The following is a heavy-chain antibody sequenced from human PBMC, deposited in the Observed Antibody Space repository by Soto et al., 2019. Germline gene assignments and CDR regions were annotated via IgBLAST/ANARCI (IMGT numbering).Heavy chain of an antibody. Sequence: PSETLSLTCTVSGGSISSRSSYWGWIRQPPGKGLEWIGSINYSGSTYYNPSLKSRITISVDTSKNQFSLKLSSVTAADTAVYFCAKTGFWSDYRVADYWGQGTLVTSPQ. V-gene: IGHV4-39*01. CDR3: AKTGFWSDYRVADY. CDR2: INYSGST. D-gene: IGHD3-3*01. CDR1: GGSISSRSSY. J-gene: IGHJ4*02.